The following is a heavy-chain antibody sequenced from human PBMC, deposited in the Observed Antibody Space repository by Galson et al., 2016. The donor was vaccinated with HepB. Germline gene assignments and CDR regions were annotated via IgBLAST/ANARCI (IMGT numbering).Heavy chain of an antibody. V-gene: IGHV3-48*03. CDR2: ISSGAI. Sequence: SLRLSCAASGFTFSSYAMTWVRQAPGKGLEWVSYISSGAIYYSDSVKGRFTISRDNAKNSLYLQMNSLRAEDTAVYYCAGGYYGSGSYYAYWGQGTLVTVSS. J-gene: IGHJ4*02. CDR3: AGGYYGSGSYYAY. CDR1: GFTFSSYA. D-gene: IGHD3-10*01.